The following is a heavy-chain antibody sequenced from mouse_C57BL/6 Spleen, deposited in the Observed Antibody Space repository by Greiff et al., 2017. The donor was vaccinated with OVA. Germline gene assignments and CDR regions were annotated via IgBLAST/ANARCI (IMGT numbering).Heavy chain of an antibody. V-gene: IGHV1-61*01. CDR2: IYPSDSET. CDR3: ARRGDSSGYVPWFAY. CDR1: GYTFTSYW. Sequence: QVQLQQPGAELVRPGSSVKLSCKASGYTFTSYWMDWVKQRPGQGLEWIGNIYPSDSETHYNQKFKDKATLTVDKSSSTAYMQLSSLTSEDSAVYYCARRGDSSGYVPWFAYWGQGTLVTVSA. D-gene: IGHD3-2*02. J-gene: IGHJ3*01.